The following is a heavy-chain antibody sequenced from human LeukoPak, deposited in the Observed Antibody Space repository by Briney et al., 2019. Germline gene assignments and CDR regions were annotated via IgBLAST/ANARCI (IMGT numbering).Heavy chain of an antibody. CDR1: GFTFSSYA. CDR2: ISGSGGST. D-gene: IGHD5-24*01. Sequence: GGSLRLSCAASGFTFSSYAMSWVRQAPGKGLEWVSAISGSGGSTYYADSVKGRFTISRDNSKNTLYLQMDSLRAEDTAVYFCAKGAGYNAVRCVDYWGRGTLVTVSS. V-gene: IGHV3-23*01. CDR3: AKGAGYNAVRCVDY. J-gene: IGHJ4*02.